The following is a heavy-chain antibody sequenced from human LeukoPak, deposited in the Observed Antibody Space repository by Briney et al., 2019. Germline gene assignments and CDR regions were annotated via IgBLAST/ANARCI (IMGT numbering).Heavy chain of an antibody. CDR1: GFTFSSYW. J-gene: IGHJ4*02. D-gene: IGHD6-19*01. CDR3: ASGGGWLVHY. V-gene: IGHV3-7*01. Sequence: GGSLRLSCAASGFTFSSYWMSWVRQAPGKGLEWVANIKQDGSVKNYVDSVKGRFTISRDNSKNSLYLQMNSLRDEDTGLYYCASGGGWLVHYWGQGTLVTVSS. CDR2: IKQDGSVK.